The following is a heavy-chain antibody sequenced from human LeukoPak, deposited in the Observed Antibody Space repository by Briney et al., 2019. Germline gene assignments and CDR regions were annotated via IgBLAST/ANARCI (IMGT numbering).Heavy chain of an antibody. D-gene: IGHD1-14*01. J-gene: IGHJ4*02. V-gene: IGHV1-2*02. CDR1: GYTFTSYG. Sequence: ASVKVSCKASGYTFTSYGISWVRQAPGQGPEWMGWINPDSGGFEYGQKFQGRVTFTSDTSSTTIYMEVKSLKSDDTAVYYCARDMTGGIWARATSFDHWGQGTLVTVSS. CDR3: ARDMTGGIWARATSFDH. CDR2: INPDSGGF.